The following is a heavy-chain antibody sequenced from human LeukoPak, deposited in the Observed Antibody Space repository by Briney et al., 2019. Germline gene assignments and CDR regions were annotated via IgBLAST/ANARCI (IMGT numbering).Heavy chain of an antibody. CDR2: ISVYNGNT. CDR1: GYTFTSYG. CDR3: ARDDYYDSRRDY. V-gene: IGHV1-18*01. D-gene: IGHD3-22*01. J-gene: IGHJ4*02. Sequence: ASVKVSCKASGYTFTSYGISWVRQAPGQGLEWMGWISVYNGNTNYAQKLQGRVTTTTDTSTSTAYMELRSLRSDDTAVYYCARDDYYDSRRDYWGQGTLVTVSS.